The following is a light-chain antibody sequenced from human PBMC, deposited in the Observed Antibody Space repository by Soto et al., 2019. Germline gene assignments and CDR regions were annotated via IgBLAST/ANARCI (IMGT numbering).Light chain of an antibody. Sequence: EIVMTQSPATLSVSPGERATLSCRASQSVSSNLACYQQKPDQAPRLLIYGASTRATGIPARFSGSESGTAFTLTISSLRSEGVSVYYCQQYSNWPPWTFGQGTKVEIK. CDR1: QSVSSN. J-gene: IGKJ1*01. V-gene: IGKV3-15*01. CDR2: GAS. CDR3: QQYSNWPPWT.